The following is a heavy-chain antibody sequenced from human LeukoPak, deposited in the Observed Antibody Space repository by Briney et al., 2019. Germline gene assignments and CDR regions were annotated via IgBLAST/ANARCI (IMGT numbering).Heavy chain of an antibody. CDR3: ARDRGIAAAAHAFDI. CDR1: GYTFTSYD. Sequence: ASVKVSCKASGYTFTSYDINWVRQAPGQGLEWMGWINPNSGGTSYAQKFQGRVSMTRDTSISTVYMELSGLRSDDTAIYYCARDRGIAAAAHAFDIWGQGTMVTVSS. V-gene: IGHV1-2*02. D-gene: IGHD6-13*01. CDR2: INPNSGGT. J-gene: IGHJ3*02.